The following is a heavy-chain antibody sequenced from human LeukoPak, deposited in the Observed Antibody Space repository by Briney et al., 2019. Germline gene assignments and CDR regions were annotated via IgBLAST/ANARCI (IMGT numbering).Heavy chain of an antibody. CDR1: GGSVSSTTYF. CDR2: INYSGST. V-gene: IGHV4-39*01. J-gene: IGHJ4*02. Sequence: SETLSLTCTVSGGSVSSTTYFWSWIRQPPGKGLEWIASINYSGSTYYNPSLKSRVTISVDTSKNQFSLRLSSVTAADTAVYYCARRYSGRYYNDWGQGTLVTVSS. D-gene: IGHD1-26*01. CDR3: ARRYSGRYYND.